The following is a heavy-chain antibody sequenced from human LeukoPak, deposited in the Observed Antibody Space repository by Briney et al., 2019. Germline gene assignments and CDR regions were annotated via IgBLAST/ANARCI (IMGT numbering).Heavy chain of an antibody. D-gene: IGHD2/OR15-2a*01. CDR2: IYSGGST. Sequence: GSLRLSCAASGFTVSSNYMSWVRQAPGKGLEWVSVIYSGGSTYYADSVKGRFTISRDNSKNTLYLQMNSLRAEDTAVYFCAGGATTYEYYYYYYMDVWGKGTTVIVSS. CDR1: GFTVSSNY. V-gene: IGHV3-53*01. J-gene: IGHJ6*03. CDR3: AGGATTYEYYYYYYMDV.